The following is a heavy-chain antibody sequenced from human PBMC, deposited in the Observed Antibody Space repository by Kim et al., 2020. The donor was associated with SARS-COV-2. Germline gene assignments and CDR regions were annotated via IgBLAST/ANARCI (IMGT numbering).Heavy chain of an antibody. V-gene: IGHV3-30*01. J-gene: IGHJ3*02. Sequence: GRFTISRDNSKNTLYLQMDRLRAEDTAVYYCAGDPGYCSGGSCYFDAFDIWGQGTMVTVSS. CDR3: AGDPGYCSGGSCYFDAFDI. D-gene: IGHD2-15*01.